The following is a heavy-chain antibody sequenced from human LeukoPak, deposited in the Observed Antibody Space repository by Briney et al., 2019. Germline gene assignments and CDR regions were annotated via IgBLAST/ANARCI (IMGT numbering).Heavy chain of an antibody. CDR3: VRGGDYDFWSGYYSAHHFDS. Sequence: GGSLRLSCAASGFTFSSYCMSWVRQAPGKELEWVANIKQDGSEKSYVDSVKGRFTISRDNAKNSLYLQMNSLRAEDTAVYYCVRGGDYDFWSGYYSAHHFDSWGQGTLVPVSS. V-gene: IGHV3-7*05. J-gene: IGHJ4*02. CDR1: GFTFSSYC. D-gene: IGHD3-3*01. CDR2: IKQDGSEK.